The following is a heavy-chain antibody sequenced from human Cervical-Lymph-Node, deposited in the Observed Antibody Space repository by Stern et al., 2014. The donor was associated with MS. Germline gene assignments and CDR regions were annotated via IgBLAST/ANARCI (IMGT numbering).Heavy chain of an antibody. V-gene: IGHV3-30-3*01. CDR1: GFTFTSYA. J-gene: IGHJ4*02. CDR2: ISYDGNTK. D-gene: IGHD5/OR15-5a*01. Sequence: VQLGESGGGVVQPGRSLRVSCATAGFTFTSYAMNWVRQAPGKGLEWVAGISYDGNTKYYADSVKGRFTISRDNSKNTLFLQMSSLRPEDTAVYYCVRERSSRGFDYWGQGSLVTVSS. CDR3: VRERSSRGFDY.